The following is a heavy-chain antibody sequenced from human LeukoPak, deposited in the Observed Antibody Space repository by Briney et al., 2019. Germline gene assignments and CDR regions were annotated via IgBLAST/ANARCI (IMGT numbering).Heavy chain of an antibody. D-gene: IGHD4-23*01. CDR3: ARERRATQRNSPPD. CDR1: SGSISSSSYY. V-gene: IGHV4-39*07. Sequence: PSETLSLTCTVSSGSISSSSYYWGWIRQPPGKGLEWIGSIYYSGSTYYIPSLKSRVTISVDKSKNQFSLKLSSVTAADTAVYYCARERRATQRNSPPDWGQGTLVTVSS. J-gene: IGHJ4*02. CDR2: IYYSGST.